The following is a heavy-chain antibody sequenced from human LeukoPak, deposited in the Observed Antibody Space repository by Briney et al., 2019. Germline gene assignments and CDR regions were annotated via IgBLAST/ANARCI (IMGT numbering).Heavy chain of an antibody. V-gene: IGHV1-18*04. Sequence: ASVRVSCKASGYTFTGYYMHWVRQAPGQGLEWMGWISAYNGNTNYAQKLQGRVTMTTDTSTSTAYMELRSLRSDDTAVYYCARDGLAAAGTYYYYYMDVWGKGTTVTVSS. CDR1: GYTFTGYY. J-gene: IGHJ6*03. D-gene: IGHD6-13*01. CDR3: ARDGLAAAGTYYYYYMDV. CDR2: ISAYNGNT.